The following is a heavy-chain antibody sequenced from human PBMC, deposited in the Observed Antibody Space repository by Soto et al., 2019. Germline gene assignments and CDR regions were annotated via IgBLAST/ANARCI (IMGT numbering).Heavy chain of an antibody. V-gene: IGHV1-46*01. D-gene: IGHD4-4*01. Sequence: QVQLVQSGAEVKKPGASVKVSCKASGYTFTSYYMHWVRLAPGQGLEWMGIINPDGGGTSYAQQFQGRVIMTRDTSTSTVYMGMSSLRSEDTAVYYWAVGGNFLSMDVWGQGTTVTVSS. CDR1: GYTFTSYY. CDR3: AVGGNFLSMDV. J-gene: IGHJ6*02. CDR2: INPDGGGT.